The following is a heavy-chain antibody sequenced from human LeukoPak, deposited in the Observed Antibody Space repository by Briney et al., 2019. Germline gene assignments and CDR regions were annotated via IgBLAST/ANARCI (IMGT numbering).Heavy chain of an antibody. D-gene: IGHD4-23*01. CDR1: GFTFSSYW. CDR2: IASDGSST. Sequence: GGSLRLSCAASGFTFSSYWMNWVRQAPGKGLVWVSRIASDGSSTTYADSVKGRFSISRDNAKNTLYLQMNSLRVEDTAVYYCARGRPHGNDYWGQGTLVIVSS. V-gene: IGHV3-74*01. CDR3: ARGRPHGNDY. J-gene: IGHJ4*02.